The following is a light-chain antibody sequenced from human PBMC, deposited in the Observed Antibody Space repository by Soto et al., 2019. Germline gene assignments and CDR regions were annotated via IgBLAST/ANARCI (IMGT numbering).Light chain of an antibody. V-gene: IGKV3-15*01. CDR2: GAS. J-gene: IGKJ1*01. CDR3: QQYNRWPPWT. CDR1: QSVSSS. Sequence: EVVMTQSPATLSVSPGERATLSCRASQSVSSSLAWYQQKPGQAPRLLIYGASTRAIGIPVRFSGSGSGTDFTLTISSLQSEDFAVYYCQQYNRWPPWTFGQGTKVEIK.